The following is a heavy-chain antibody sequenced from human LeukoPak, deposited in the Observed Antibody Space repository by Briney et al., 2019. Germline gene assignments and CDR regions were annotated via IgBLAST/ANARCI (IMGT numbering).Heavy chain of an antibody. Sequence: GASVKVSCKASGYTFTGYYMHLVRQAPGQGLEWMGWINPNSGGTNYAQKFQGWVTMTRDTSISTAYMELSRLRSDDTAVYYCARDAGYCSSTSCYEGRDFDYWGQGTLVTVSS. V-gene: IGHV1-2*04. D-gene: IGHD2-2*01. J-gene: IGHJ4*02. CDR1: GYTFTGYY. CDR3: ARDAGYCSSTSCYEGRDFDY. CDR2: INPNSGGT.